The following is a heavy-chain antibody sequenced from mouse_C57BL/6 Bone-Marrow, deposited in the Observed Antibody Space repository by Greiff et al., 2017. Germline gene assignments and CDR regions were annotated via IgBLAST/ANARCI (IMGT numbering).Heavy chain of an antibody. J-gene: IGHJ1*03. CDR2: ISDGGSYT. V-gene: IGHV5-4*01. CDR1: GFTFSSYA. CDR3: AREGRRGYFDV. Sequence: EVHLVESGGGLVKPGGSLKLSCAASGFTFSSYAMSWVRQTPEKRLEWVATISDGGSYTYYPDNVKGRFTISRDNAKNNLYLQMSHLKSEDTAMDYCAREGRRGYFDVWGTGTTVTVSS.